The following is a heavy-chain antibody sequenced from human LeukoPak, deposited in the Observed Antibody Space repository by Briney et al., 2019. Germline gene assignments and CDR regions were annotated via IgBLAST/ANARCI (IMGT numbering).Heavy chain of an antibody. D-gene: IGHD3-9*01. CDR1: GGSISSYY. V-gene: IGHV4-59*12. CDR3: ARDRGYYDILTGYYGSRFDP. Sequence: SETLSLTCTVSGGSISSYYWSWIRQPPGKGLEWIGYRYYSGSTYYNPSLKSRVTISVDTSKNQFSLKLSSVTAADTAVYYCARDRGYYDILTGYYGSRFDPWGQGTLVTVSS. CDR2: RYYSGST. J-gene: IGHJ5*02.